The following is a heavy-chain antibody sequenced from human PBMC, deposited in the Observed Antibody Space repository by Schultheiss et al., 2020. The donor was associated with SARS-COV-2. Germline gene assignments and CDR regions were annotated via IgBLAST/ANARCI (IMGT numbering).Heavy chain of an antibody. CDR1: GFTFSSYG. CDR3: AKSGSYDFWSGYYSPNFDY. V-gene: IGHV3-30*12. Sequence: GGSLRLSCAASGFTFSSYGMHWVRQAPGKGLEWVAVISYDGSNKYYADSVKGRFTISRDNSKNTLYLQMNSLRAEDTAVYYCAKSGSYDFWSGYYSPNFDYWGQGTLVTVSS. J-gene: IGHJ4*02. CDR2: ISYDGSNK. D-gene: IGHD3-3*01.